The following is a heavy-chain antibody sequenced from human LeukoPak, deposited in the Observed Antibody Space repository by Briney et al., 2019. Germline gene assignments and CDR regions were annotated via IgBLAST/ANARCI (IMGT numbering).Heavy chain of an antibody. D-gene: IGHD3-3*01. CDR1: GGSISSSSYY. J-gene: IGHJ4*02. CDR2: IYYSGST. V-gene: IGHV4-39*07. Sequence: SETLSLTCTVSGGSISSSSYYWGWIRQPPGKGLEWIGSIYYSGSTYYNPSLKSRVTISVDTSKNQFSLKLSSVTAADTAVYLLARGTRDFLRFYYLGQGNLVNGSS. CDR3: ARGTRDFLRFYY.